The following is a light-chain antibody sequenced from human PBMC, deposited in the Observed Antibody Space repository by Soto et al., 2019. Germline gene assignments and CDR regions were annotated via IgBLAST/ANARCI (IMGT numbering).Light chain of an antibody. V-gene: IGKV2D-29*02. CDR1: QSLLHITGETF. CDR2: EVS. Sequence: DVVMTQSPLSLSVTPGQPASISCKPSQSLLHITGETFLFLYLHKPGQSPQLLIYEVSTRVSGVRARFSGIGSATDFTLEISRVETDDVRIYYGMQSTQPPPTFGQGTRLG. J-gene: IGKJ5*01. CDR3: MQSTQPPPT.